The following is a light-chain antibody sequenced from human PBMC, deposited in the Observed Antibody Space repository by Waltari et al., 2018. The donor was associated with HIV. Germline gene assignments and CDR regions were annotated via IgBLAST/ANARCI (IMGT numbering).Light chain of an antibody. Sequence: QSALTQPASVSGSPGQSITISCTGTSSDIGRSNSVSWYHQSPGTAPKLILYDVHHRPSGISDRFSGSKSGNTASLTISGLQAEDEGQYYCSSFTGSITVIFGGGTKLTVL. CDR2: DVH. CDR1: SSDIGRSNS. CDR3: SSFTGSITVI. J-gene: IGLJ2*01. V-gene: IGLV2-14*01.